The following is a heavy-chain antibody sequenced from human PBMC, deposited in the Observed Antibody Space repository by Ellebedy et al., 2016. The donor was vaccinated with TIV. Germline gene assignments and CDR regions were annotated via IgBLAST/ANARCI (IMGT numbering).Heavy chain of an antibody. J-gene: IGHJ3*02. V-gene: IGHV3-23*01. CDR2: ISGSGGST. Sequence: GGSLRLSXAASGFTFSSYAMSWVRQAPGKGLEWVSAISGSGGSTYYADSVKGRFTISRDNAKNSLYLQMNSLRAEDTAVYYCASGRYDSSGWEPHDAFDIWGQGTMVTVSS. CDR3: ASGRYDSSGWEPHDAFDI. CDR1: GFTFSSYA. D-gene: IGHD3-22*01.